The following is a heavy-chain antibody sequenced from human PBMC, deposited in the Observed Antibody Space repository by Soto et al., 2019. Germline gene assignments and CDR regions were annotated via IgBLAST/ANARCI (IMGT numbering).Heavy chain of an antibody. Sequence: ASVKVSCKASGYTLASYGSSWVRQAPGQGLEWMGWISAYNGNTNYAQKLQGRVTMTTDTSTSTAYMELRSLRSDDTAVYYCARSATVVTPYGNWSDPWGQGTLVTVSS. D-gene: IGHD2-21*02. CDR2: ISAYNGNT. CDR3: ARSATVVTPYGNWSDP. J-gene: IGHJ5*02. V-gene: IGHV1-18*01. CDR1: GYTLASYG.